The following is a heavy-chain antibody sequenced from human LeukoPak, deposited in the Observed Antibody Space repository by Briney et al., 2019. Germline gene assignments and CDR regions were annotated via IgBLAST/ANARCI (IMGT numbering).Heavy chain of an antibody. J-gene: IGHJ4*02. CDR3: ARAGEQQLGQYYFDY. CDR2: ISSSSSYI. V-gene: IGHV3-21*01. D-gene: IGHD6-13*01. CDR1: GFTFSSYS. Sequence: GGSLRLSCAASGFTFSSYSMNWVRQAPGKGLEWVSSISSSSSYIYYADSVKGRFTISRDNAKNSLYLQINSLRAEDTAVYYCARAGEQQLGQYYFDYWGQGTLVTVSS.